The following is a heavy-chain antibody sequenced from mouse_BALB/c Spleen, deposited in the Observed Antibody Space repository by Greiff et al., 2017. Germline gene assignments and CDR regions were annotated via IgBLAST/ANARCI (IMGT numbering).Heavy chain of an antibody. J-gene: IGHJ4*01. V-gene: IGHV5-6-5*01. CDR3: AVYDYDGPYAMDY. D-gene: IGHD2-4*01. CDR1: GFTFSSYA. Sequence: EVQRVESGGGLVKPGGSLKLSCAASGFTFSSYAMSWVRQTPEKRLEWVASISSGGSTYYPDSVKGRFTISRDNARNILYLQMSSLRSEDTAMYYCAVYDYDGPYAMDYWGQGTSVTGAS. CDR2: ISSGGST.